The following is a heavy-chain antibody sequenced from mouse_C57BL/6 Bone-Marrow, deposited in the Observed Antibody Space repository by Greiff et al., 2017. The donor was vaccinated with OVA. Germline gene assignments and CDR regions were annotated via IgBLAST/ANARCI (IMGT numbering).Heavy chain of an antibody. CDR1: GYTFTSYW. D-gene: IGHD2-4*01. CDR3: AMIDYDYDGGYYYAMDY. J-gene: IGHJ4*01. CDR2: IDPSDSYT. Sequence: QVQLQQPGAELVMPGASVKLSCKASGYTFTSYWMHWVKQRPGQGLEWIGEIDPSDSYTNYNQKFKGKSTLTVDKSSSTAYMQLSSLTSEDSAVYYCAMIDYDYDGGYYYAMDYWGQGTSVTVSS. V-gene: IGHV1-69*01.